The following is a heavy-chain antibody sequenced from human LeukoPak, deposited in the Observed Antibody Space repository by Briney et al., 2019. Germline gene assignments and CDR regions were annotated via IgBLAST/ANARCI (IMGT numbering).Heavy chain of an antibody. D-gene: IGHD3-10*01. V-gene: IGHV3-53*01. CDR1: GFTVSSNY. J-gene: IGHJ4*02. CDR3: VRESSGSYFAY. CDR2: IYSGGST. Sequence: PGGSLRLSCAASGFTVSSNYMSWVRQAPGKGLEWVSVIYSGGSTYYADSVKGRFTISRDNSKNTLYLQMNSLRAEDTAVYYCVRESSGSYFAYWGQGTLVTVSS.